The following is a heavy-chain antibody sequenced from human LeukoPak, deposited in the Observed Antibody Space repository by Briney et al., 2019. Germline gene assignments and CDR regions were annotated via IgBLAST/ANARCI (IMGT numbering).Heavy chain of an antibody. CDR2: ISSSDSAI. CDR3: AKGGEQSFIMITFGGVIDY. CDR1: GFTFSSYE. V-gene: IGHV3-48*03. Sequence: GGSLRLSCAASGFTFSSYEMNWVRQAPGEGLEWVSYISSSDSAIYYADPVKGRFTISRDNSKNTLYLQMNSLRAEDTAVYYCAKGGEQSFIMITFGGVIDYWGQGTLVTVSS. D-gene: IGHD3-16*01. J-gene: IGHJ4*02.